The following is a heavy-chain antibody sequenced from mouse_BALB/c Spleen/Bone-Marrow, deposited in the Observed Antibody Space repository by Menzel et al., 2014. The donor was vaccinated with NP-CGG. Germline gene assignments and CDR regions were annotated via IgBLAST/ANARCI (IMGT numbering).Heavy chain of an antibody. V-gene: IGHV2-2*02. Sequence: VKLVESGPGLVQPSQSLSITCTVSGFSLTSYGVHWVRQSPGKGLEWLGVIWRGGSTDYNAAFISRLSISKDNSKSQVFFKMNSLQAKDAAIYYCARNKDTTVGDYWGPGTTLTVSS. CDR3: ARNKDTTVGDY. CDR1: GFSLTSYG. D-gene: IGHD1-1*01. J-gene: IGHJ2*01. CDR2: IWRGGST.